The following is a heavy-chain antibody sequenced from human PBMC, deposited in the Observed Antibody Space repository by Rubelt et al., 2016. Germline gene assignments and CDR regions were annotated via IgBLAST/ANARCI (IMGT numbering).Heavy chain of an antibody. D-gene: IGHD3-16*02. Sequence: ESGGGVVQPGRSLRLSCAASGFTFSSYAMHWVRQAPGKGLEWVAVISYDGSNKYYADSVKGRFTISRDNSKNTLYLQMNSLRAEDTAVYYCAKDGRLGELPYYFDYWGQGTLVTVSS. CDR3: AKDGRLGELPYYFDY. V-gene: IGHV3-30*04. CDR1: GFTFSSYA. J-gene: IGHJ4*02. CDR2: ISYDGSNK.